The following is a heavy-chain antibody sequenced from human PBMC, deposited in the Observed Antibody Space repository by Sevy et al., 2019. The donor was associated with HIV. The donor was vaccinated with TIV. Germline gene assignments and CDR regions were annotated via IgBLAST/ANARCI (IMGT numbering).Heavy chain of an antibody. CDR3: ASGSYHGDFQH. V-gene: IGHV3-30*03. D-gene: IGHD1-26*01. J-gene: IGHJ1*01. CDR1: GFTFSSYG. Sequence: GGSLRLSCAASGFTFSSYGMHWVRQAPGKGLEWVAVISYDGSNKYYADSVKGRFTIPRDNSKNTLYLQMNSLRAEDTAVYYCASGSYHGDFQHWGQGTLVTVSS. CDR2: ISYDGSNK.